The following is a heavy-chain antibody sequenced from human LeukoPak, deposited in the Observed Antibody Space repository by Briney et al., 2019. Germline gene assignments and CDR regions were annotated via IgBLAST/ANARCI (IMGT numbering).Heavy chain of an antibody. CDR3: ARGLEGGYEFPSDY. CDR2: ISAYSGNT. CDR1: GYTFTSYG. Sequence: ASVKVSCKASGYTFTSYGISWVRQAPGQGLEWMGWISAYSGNTNYAQKLQGRVTMTRDTSTSTAYMELRSLRSDDTAVYYCARGLEGGYEFPSDYWGQGTLVTVSS. J-gene: IGHJ4*02. V-gene: IGHV1-18*01. D-gene: IGHD5-12*01.